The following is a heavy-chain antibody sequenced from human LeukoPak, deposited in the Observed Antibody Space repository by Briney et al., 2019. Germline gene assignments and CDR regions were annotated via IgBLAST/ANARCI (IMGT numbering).Heavy chain of an antibody. D-gene: IGHD3-22*01. Sequence: SETLSLTCTVSGGSMNVHFWTWIRQPPGKGLEWIAFIHYAGRIRYNPSLQSRATISLDRSESRFSLKLTSVTAADSAVYYCARLLDNDSSGDPDTFDLWGQGTVVIVSS. V-gene: IGHV4-59*11. CDR1: GGSMNVHF. J-gene: IGHJ3*01. CDR2: IHYAGRI. CDR3: ARLLDNDSSGDPDTFDL.